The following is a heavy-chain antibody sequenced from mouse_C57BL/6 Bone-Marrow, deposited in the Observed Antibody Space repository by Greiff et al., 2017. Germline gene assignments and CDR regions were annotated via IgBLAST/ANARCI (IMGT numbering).Heavy chain of an antibody. CDR3: ARGAGWLLCDY. J-gene: IGHJ2*01. CDR1: GFNIKDDY. CDR2: IDPANGNT. D-gene: IGHD2-3*01. V-gene: IGHV14-3*01. Sequence: VQLQQSGAELVRPGASVKLSCTASGFNIKDDYMHWVKQRPEQGLAWIGWIDPANGNTKYAPKFQGKATITADTSSNTAYLQLSSLTSEDTAIXYCARGAGWLLCDYWGQGTTLTVSS.